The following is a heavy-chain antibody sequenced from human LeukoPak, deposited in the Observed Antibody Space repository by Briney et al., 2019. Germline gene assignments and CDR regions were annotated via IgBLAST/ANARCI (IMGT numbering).Heavy chain of an antibody. V-gene: IGHV1-46*01. CDR3: ARVGVGRDTANWFDP. CDR2: INPSGGST. J-gene: IGHJ5*02. D-gene: IGHD5-18*01. Sequence: ASVKVSCKASGYTFTSYYMHWVRQAPGQGLEWMGIINPSGGSTSYAQKFQGRVTITADESTSTAYMELSSLRSEDTAVYYCARVGVGRDTANWFDPWGQGTLVTVSS. CDR1: GYTFTSYY.